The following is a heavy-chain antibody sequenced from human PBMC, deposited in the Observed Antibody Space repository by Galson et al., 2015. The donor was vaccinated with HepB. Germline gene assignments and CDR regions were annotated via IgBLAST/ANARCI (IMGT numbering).Heavy chain of an antibody. J-gene: IGHJ4*02. CDR1: GFTFSSYA. Sequence: SLRLSCAASGFTFSSYAMSWVRQAPGKGLEWVSAISGSGGSTYYADSVKGRFTISRDNSKNTLYLQMNSLRAEDTAVYCCARDWGGRGSYYPDYWGQGTLVTVSS. CDR2: ISGSGGST. D-gene: IGHD1-26*01. V-gene: IGHV3-23*01. CDR3: ARDWGGRGSYYPDY.